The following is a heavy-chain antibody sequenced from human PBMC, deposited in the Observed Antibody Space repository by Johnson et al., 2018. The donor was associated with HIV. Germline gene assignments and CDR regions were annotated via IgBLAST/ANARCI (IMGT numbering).Heavy chain of an antibody. V-gene: IGHV3-9*01. CDR2: ISWNSGSV. D-gene: IGHD3-10*01. CDR1: GFTFHEYA. Sequence: VQLVESGGGLVQPGRSLRLSCAASGFTFHEYAMHWVRQIPGKGLEWVSGISWNSGSVDYVDSVKGRFTISRDNAKNTLFLQVNSLRPEDTAVYYCAREGGGTVVLGDEGAFDIWGQGTMVTVSS. J-gene: IGHJ3*02. CDR3: AREGGGTVVLGDEGAFDI.